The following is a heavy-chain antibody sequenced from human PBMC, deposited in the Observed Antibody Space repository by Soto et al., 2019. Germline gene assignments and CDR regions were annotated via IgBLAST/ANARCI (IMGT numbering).Heavy chain of an antibody. J-gene: IGHJ4*02. Sequence: EVQLVESGGGLVQPGGSLRLSCAASGFTFSSYDMHWVRQATGKGLEWVSAIGTAGDTYYPGSVKGRFTISRENAKNSLYLQMNSLRAGDTAVYYCARGGRYCSGGSGYSFLDYWGPGTLVTVSS. CDR2: IGTAGDT. D-gene: IGHD2-15*01. CDR1: GFTFSSYD. V-gene: IGHV3-13*01. CDR3: ARGGRYCSGGSGYSFLDY.